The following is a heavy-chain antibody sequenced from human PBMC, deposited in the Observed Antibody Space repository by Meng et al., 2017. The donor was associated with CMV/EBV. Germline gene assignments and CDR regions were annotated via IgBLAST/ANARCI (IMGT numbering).Heavy chain of an antibody. CDR2: INPNSGGT. V-gene: IGHV1-2*02. CDR1: GYTFPGYV. Sequence: ASVKVSCQASGYTFPGYVISWVRQAPGQGLEWMGWINPNSGGTNSEQKFQGRVTMTRDTSISTAYTELSRLRSDDTAVYYCARVGDCGGDCYADSYWYFDLWGRGTLVTVSS. D-gene: IGHD2-21*01. CDR3: ARVGDCGGDCYADSYWYFDL. J-gene: IGHJ2*01.